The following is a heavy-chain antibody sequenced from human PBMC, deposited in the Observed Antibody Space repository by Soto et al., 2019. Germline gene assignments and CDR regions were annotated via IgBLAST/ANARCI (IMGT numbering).Heavy chain of an antibody. V-gene: IGHV4-31*03. Sequence: QVQLQESGPGLVKPSQILSLTCTVSGGSIRSGGYYWSWIRQHPGKGLEWIGYIYYSGSTYYNPSLKSRVTISVDTSKNQFSLKLSSVTVADTAVYYCARDPSGIAAEGWFDPWGQGTLVTVS. CDR3: ARDPSGIAAEGWFDP. CDR1: GGSIRSGGYY. D-gene: IGHD6-13*01. J-gene: IGHJ5*02. CDR2: IYYSGST.